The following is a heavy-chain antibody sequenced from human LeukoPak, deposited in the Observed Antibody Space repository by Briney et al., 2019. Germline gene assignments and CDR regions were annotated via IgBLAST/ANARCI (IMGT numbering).Heavy chain of an antibody. V-gene: IGHV3-23*01. CDR2: ISGSGGST. D-gene: IGHD3-9*01. J-gene: IGHJ5*02. CDR1: GFTFSSYA. CDR3: ARDGDIEYYDILTGYPTYNWFDP. Sequence: GGSLRLSCAASGFTFSSYAMSWVRQAPGKGLEWVSAISGSGGSTYYADSVKGRFTISRDNSKNTLYLQMNSLRDEDTAVYYCARDGDIEYYDILTGYPTYNWFDPWGQGTLVTVSS.